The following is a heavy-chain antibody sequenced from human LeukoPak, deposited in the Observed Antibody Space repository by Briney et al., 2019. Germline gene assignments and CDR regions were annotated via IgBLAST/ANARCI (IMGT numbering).Heavy chain of an antibody. D-gene: IGHD2-21*02. CDR1: GFTFSDYA. J-gene: IGHJ4*02. CDR3: ARFYCGGDCYFYFDY. V-gene: IGHV3-30*04. CDR2: ISYDGSDE. Sequence: AGRSLRLSCAASGFTFSDYAMNWVRQAPGKGLEWVAVISYDGSDEYYADSVKGRFTISRDNSKNTLYLQMNCLRAEDTAMYYCARFYCGGDCYFYFDYWGQGTLVTVSS.